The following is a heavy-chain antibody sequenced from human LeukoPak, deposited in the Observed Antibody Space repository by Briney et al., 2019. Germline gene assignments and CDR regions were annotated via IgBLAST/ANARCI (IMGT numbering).Heavy chain of an antibody. D-gene: IGHD2-15*01. CDR3: ARDCSGGSCYGAFDI. CDR2: IYDSGST. Sequence: SETLSLTCTVSGASIRSGDYYWSWIRQPPGKGLEWIGNIYDSGSTYYNPSLKSRITISVDTSENRFSLKLSSVTATDTAVYYCARDCSGGSCYGAFDIWGQGTMVTVSS. V-gene: IGHV4-30-4*01. J-gene: IGHJ3*02. CDR1: GASIRSGDYY.